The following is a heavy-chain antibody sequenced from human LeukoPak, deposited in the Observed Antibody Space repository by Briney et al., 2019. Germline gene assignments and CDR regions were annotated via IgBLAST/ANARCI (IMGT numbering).Heavy chain of an antibody. CDR2: ISGSGITT. CDR3: ARATVTTSFDY. V-gene: IGHV3-23*01. J-gene: IGHJ4*02. D-gene: IGHD4-11*01. Sequence: GGSLRLSCAASGFTFSGYTMNWVRQAPGKGPEWVSSISGSGITTNYADSVKGRFTISRDYSKNTLYLQMSSLRAEDTAVYYCARATVTTSFDYWGQGTLVTVSS. CDR1: GFTFSGYT.